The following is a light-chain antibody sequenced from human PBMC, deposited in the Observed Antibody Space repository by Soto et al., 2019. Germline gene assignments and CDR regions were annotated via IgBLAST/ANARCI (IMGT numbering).Light chain of an antibody. CDR3: QQYINWPRT. CDR1: QSVSSN. CDR2: GAS. J-gene: IGKJ1*01. V-gene: IGKV3-15*01. Sequence: EIVMTQSPATLSVSPGERATLSCRASQSVSSNLAWYQQKPGQAPRLLIFGASTRAPGIPARFSGSGSGTEFTLTISSLQSEDFAVCYCQQYINWPRTFGQGTKVEIK.